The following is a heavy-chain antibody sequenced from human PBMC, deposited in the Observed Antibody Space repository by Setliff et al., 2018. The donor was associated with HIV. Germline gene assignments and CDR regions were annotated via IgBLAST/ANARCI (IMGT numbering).Heavy chain of an antibody. CDR1: GGSFSGYY. D-gene: IGHD3-9*01. Sequence: SSETLSLTCAVYGGSFSGYYWNWIRQPPGKGLEWIGEINHSGSTKFNPSLKSRVTISVDTSKNQFSLKLSSVTAADTAVYYCARVYYDILTGYPQGWFDPWGQGTLVTVSS. J-gene: IGHJ5*02. CDR3: ARVYYDILTGYPQGWFDP. V-gene: IGHV4-34*01. CDR2: INHSGST.